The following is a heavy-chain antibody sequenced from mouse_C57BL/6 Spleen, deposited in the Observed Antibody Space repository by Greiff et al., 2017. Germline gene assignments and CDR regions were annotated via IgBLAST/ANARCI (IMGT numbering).Heavy chain of an antibody. CDR2: IGPGSGST. J-gene: IGHJ4*01. V-gene: IGHV1-77*01. CDR1: GYTFTDYY. Sequence: QVQLKESGAELVKPGASVKISCKASGYTFTDYYINWVKQRPGQGLEWIGKIGPGSGSTYYNEKFKGKATLTVDQSSSTAYMQLNSLTSEDSAVYYCARWIVTTYDYAMDYWGQGTSVTVSS. D-gene: IGHD2-5*01. CDR3: ARWIVTTYDYAMDY.